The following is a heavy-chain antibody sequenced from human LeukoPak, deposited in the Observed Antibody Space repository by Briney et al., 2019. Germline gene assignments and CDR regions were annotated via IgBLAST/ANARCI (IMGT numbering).Heavy chain of an antibody. Sequence: PSETLSLTCTVSGASISSSNYYWGRIRQPPGRGLEYIGSIYYSGNTYYNASLKSQVSISIDTSKNQFSLRLTSVTAADTAVYYCARQTGSGLFILPGGQGTLVTVSS. V-gene: IGHV4-39*01. D-gene: IGHD3/OR15-3a*01. CDR1: GASISSSNYY. CDR2: IYYSGNT. J-gene: IGHJ4*02. CDR3: ARQTGSGLFILP.